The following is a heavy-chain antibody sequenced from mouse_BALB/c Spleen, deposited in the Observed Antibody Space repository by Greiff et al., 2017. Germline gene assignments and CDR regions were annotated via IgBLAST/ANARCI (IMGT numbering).Heavy chain of an antibody. CDR3: ARYYGSSYEYFDV. CDR1: GYTFTDYA. D-gene: IGHD1-1*01. Sequence: VKLMESGPELVRPGVSVKISCKGSGYTFTDYAMHWVKQSHAKSLEWIGVISTYYGNTNYNQKFKGKATMTVDKSSSTAYMELARLTSEDSAIYYCARYYGSSYEYFDVWGAGTTVTVSS. V-gene: IGHV1-67*01. J-gene: IGHJ1*01. CDR2: ISTYYGNT.